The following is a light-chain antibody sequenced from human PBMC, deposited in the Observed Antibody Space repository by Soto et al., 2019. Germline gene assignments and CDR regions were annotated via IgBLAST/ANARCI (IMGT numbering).Light chain of an antibody. CDR3: QQRSSWPIFT. CDR2: DAS. Sequence: EIVLTQSPATLSLSPGERATLSCRASQSISSSLAWYQQKPGQAPRLLIYDASNRATGIPARFSGSGSGTDFTLTISSLEPEDFEVYYCQQRSSWPIFTFGPGTKVDIK. J-gene: IGKJ3*01. CDR1: QSISSS. V-gene: IGKV3-11*01.